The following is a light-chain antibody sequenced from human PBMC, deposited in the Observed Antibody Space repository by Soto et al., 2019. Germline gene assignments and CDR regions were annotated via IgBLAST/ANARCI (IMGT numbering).Light chain of an antibody. J-gene: IGKJ5*01. V-gene: IGKV3-20*01. CDR3: QQYGSSPIT. CDR1: QSVSSSTY. Sequence: EIVLAQSPGTLSLSSGERATLSCRASQSVSSSTYLAWYQQKVGQAPRLLIYDASSRATGIPDRFSGSGSGTDFTLTISRLEPEDFAVYYCQQYGSSPITFGQGTRLEI. CDR2: DAS.